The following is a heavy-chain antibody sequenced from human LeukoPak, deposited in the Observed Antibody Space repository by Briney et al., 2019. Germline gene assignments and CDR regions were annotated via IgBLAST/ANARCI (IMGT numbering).Heavy chain of an antibody. CDR1: EFTSSSYS. D-gene: IGHD3-10*01. J-gene: IGHJ4*02. CDR2: ITNSGNSK. Sequence: HPGGSLRLSCAASEFTSSSYSMNWVRQAPGKGLEWVSYITNSGNSKSYADSVKGRFTISRGNAKNSLFLQMNSLRAEDTAIYYCVSAIRGSPIDYWGQGTLVSVPS. V-gene: IGHV3-48*04. CDR3: VSAIRGSPIDY.